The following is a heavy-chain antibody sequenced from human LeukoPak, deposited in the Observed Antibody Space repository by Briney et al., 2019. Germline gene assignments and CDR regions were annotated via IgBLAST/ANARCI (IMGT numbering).Heavy chain of an antibody. CDR1: GFTFSSYW. J-gene: IGHJ3*02. V-gene: IGHV3-7*01. D-gene: IGHD2-2*02. CDR3: ARVGCSSTSCYRGWDDAFDI. CDR2: IKQDGSEK. Sequence: GGSLRLSCAASGFTFSSYWMSWVRQAPGKGLEWVANIKQDGSEKYYVDSVKGRFTISRDNAKNSLYLQMNSLGAEDTAVYYCARVGCSSTSCYRGWDDAFDIWGQGTMVTVPS.